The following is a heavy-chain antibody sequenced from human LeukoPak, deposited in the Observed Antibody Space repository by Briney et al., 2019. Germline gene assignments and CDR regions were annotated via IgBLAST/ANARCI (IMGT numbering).Heavy chain of an antibody. J-gene: IGHJ4*02. D-gene: IGHD1-26*01. CDR3: AKDIAQEILGGGDY. CDR1: WFPFRDHY. V-gene: IGHV3-23*01. Sequence: GGSLRLSCAACWFPFRDHYMDWVRQAPGKGLEWVSAISDSGGSTYYADSVKGRFTISRDNSKNTLYLQMNTVTAEDTAVYYTAKDIAQEILGGGDYWGQGTLVTVSS. CDR2: ISDSGGST.